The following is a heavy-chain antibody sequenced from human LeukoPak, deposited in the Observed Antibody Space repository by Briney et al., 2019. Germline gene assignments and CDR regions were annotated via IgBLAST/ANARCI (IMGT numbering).Heavy chain of an antibody. CDR1: GFTFSSYG. Sequence: GGSLRLSCAASGFTFSSYGMHWGRQAPGKGLEWVAFIRYDGSNKYYADSVKGRFTISRDNTKNTLYLQMNSLRADDTAVYYCARVSGGAFDVWGQGTLVTVSS. CDR3: ARVSGGAFDV. D-gene: IGHD2-15*01. J-gene: IGHJ3*01. V-gene: IGHV3-30*02. CDR2: IRYDGSNK.